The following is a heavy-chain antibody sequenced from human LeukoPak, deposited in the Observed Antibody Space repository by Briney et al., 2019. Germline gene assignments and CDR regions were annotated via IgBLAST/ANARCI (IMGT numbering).Heavy chain of an antibody. D-gene: IGHD5-18*01. Sequence: RGESLKISCKGSGYSFTSYWIGWVRQMPGKGLEWMGIIYPGDSDTRYSPSFQGQVTISADKSISTAYLQWSSLKASDTAMYYCAGMDTAMGNGYDYWGQGTLVTVSS. J-gene: IGHJ4*02. CDR1: GYSFTSYW. CDR2: IYPGDSDT. CDR3: AGMDTAMGNGYDY. V-gene: IGHV5-51*01.